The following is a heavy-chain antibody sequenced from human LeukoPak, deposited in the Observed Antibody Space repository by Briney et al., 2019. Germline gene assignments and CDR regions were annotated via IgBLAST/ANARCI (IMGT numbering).Heavy chain of an antibody. CDR3: ATVTSPDSSSSPFDQPINHGMDV. J-gene: IGHJ6*02. CDR2: FDPEDGET. D-gene: IGHD6-13*01. V-gene: IGHV1-24*01. Sequence: GASVKVSCKVSGYTLTELSIHWVRQAPGKGLEWMGGFDPEDGETIYAQKFQGRVTMTEDTSTDTAYMELSSLRSEDTAVYYCATVTSPDSSSSPFDQPINHGMDVWGQGTTVTVSS. CDR1: GYTLTELS.